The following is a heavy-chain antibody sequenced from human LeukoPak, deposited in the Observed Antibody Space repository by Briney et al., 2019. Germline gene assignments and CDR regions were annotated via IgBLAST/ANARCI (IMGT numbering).Heavy chain of an antibody. CDR1: GGSISRDY. Sequence: SETLSLTCTVSGGSISRDYWSWIRQPPGKGLEWIGSIYYSGSTYYNPSLKSRVTISVDTSKNQFSLKLSSVTAADTAVYYCARRGSRSYYYYGMDVWGQGTTVTVSS. CDR3: ARRGSRSYYYYGMDV. D-gene: IGHD3-10*01. V-gene: IGHV4-59*05. CDR2: IYYSGST. J-gene: IGHJ6*02.